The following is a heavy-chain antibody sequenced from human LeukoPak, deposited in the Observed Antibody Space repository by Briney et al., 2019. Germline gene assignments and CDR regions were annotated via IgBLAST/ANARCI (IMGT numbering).Heavy chain of an antibody. D-gene: IGHD3-16*01. CDR2: ISGSGGST. J-gene: IGHJ3*02. CDR3: AKPSTFGATRDAFDI. CDR1: GFTFSSYA. Sequence: AGGSLRLSCAASGFTFSSYAMSWVRQTPGKGLEWVSAISGSGGSTYYADSVKGRFTISRDNSKNTLYLQMNSLRAEDTAVYYCAKPSTFGATRDAFDIWGQGTMVTVSS. V-gene: IGHV3-23*01.